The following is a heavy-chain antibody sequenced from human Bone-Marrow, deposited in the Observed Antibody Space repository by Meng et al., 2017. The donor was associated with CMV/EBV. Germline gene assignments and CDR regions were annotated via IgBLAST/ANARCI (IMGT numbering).Heavy chain of an antibody. D-gene: IGHD2-15*01. V-gene: IGHV4-34*01. CDR3: ARGRWSPRVVVVSVTTLGGWLDP. CDR2: IKQKRRS. Sequence: YWDWIRQSPGKGVGWIGEIKQKRRSNYNPSLKDQVTMSVDSSKSQFSLKLTSVTAADTAVYYCARGRWSPRVVVVSVTTLGGWLDPWGQGTLVTVSS. CDR1: Y. J-gene: IGHJ5*02.